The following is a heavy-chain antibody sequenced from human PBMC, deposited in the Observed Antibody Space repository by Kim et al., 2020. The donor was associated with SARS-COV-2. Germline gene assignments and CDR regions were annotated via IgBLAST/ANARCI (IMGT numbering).Heavy chain of an antibody. Sequence: SETLSLTCAVYGGSFSGYYWSWIRQPPGKGLEWIGEINHSGSTNYNPSLKSRVTISVDTSKNQFSLKLSSVTAADTAVYYCARGRRRYNWNHSDINWFDPWGQGTLVTVSS. J-gene: IGHJ5*02. V-gene: IGHV4-34*01. D-gene: IGHD1-20*01. CDR2: INHSGST. CDR1: GGSFSGYY. CDR3: ARGRRRYNWNHSDINWFDP.